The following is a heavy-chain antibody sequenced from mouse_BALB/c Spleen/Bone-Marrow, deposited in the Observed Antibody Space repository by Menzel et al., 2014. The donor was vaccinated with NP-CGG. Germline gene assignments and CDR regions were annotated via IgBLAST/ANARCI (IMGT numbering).Heavy chain of an antibody. CDR2: IDPSDSET. J-gene: IGHJ4*01. D-gene: IGHD2-3*01. V-gene: IGHV1-69*02. Sequence: VQRVESGAELVKPGAPVKLSCKASGYTFTSYWMNWVKRRPGRGLEWIGRIDPSDSETHYNQKFKDKATLTVDKSSSTAYIQLSSLTSEDSAVYYCARALGDGYYYAMDYWGQGTSVTVSS. CDR3: ARALGDGYYYAMDY. CDR1: GYTFTSYW.